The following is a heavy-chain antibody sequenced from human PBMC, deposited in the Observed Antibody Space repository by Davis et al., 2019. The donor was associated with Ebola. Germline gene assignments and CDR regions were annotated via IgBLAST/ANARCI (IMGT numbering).Heavy chain of an antibody. CDR3: ARRDGYAPPRY. CDR1: GGSISSSNW. CDR2: IYHSGST. V-gene: IGHV4-4*02. D-gene: IGHD5-24*01. Sequence: SETLSLTCAVPGGSISSSNWWSWVRQPPGKGLEWIGEIYHSGSTNYNPSLKSRVTISVDTSKNQFSLKLSSVTAADTAVYYCARRDGYAPPRYWGQGTLVTVSS. J-gene: IGHJ4*02.